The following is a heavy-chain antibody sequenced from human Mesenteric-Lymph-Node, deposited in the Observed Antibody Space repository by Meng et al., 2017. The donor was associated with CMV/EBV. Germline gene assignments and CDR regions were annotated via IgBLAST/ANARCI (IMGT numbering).Heavy chain of an antibody. Sequence: ASGKASGYPFTGYHRPWLRQAPGQGLEWLGRITPNGGGTNYAQKFQGRVTMTWDTSISTAFMDLSRLTSGDTAFYYCARARPYYFDYWGQGTLVTVSS. CDR2: ITPNGGGT. V-gene: IGHV1-2*06. CDR3: ARARPYYFDY. CDR1: GYPFTGYH. J-gene: IGHJ4*02.